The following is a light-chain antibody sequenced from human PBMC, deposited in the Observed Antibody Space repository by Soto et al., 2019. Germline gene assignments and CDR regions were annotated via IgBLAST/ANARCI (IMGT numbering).Light chain of an antibody. CDR3: HQYPNCPET. J-gene: IGKJ1*01. Sequence: EIVLTQSPGTLSLSPGERATLSCRASQSVSSSYLAWYQQTPGQAPRLLIYGASSRATGIPDRFSGSGAGTDYTLTNNSRQAADLATVSPHQYPNCPETFAQGTKVDIK. CDR2: GAS. CDR1: QSVSSSY. V-gene: IGKV3-20*01.